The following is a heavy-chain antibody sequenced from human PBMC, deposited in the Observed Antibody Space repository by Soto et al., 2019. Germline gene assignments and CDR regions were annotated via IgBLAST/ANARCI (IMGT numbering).Heavy chain of an antibody. J-gene: IGHJ6*02. CDR3: PRVVDYYHTYYQYGMDV. Sequence: EVQLVESGGGLVKPGGSLRLSCAASGFTFSSYSMNWVRQAPGKGLEWVSSISSSSSYIYYADSVKGRFTISRDNAKNXXYLQMISRRAEDTAVYYCPRVVDYYHTYYQYGMDVWGQGTTVTVSS. V-gene: IGHV3-21*01. CDR2: ISSSSSYI. CDR1: GFTFSSYS. D-gene: IGHD3-22*01.